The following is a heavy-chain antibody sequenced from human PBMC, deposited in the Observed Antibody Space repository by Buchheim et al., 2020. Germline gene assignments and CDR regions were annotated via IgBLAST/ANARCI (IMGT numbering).Heavy chain of an antibody. V-gene: IGHV4-31*03. J-gene: IGHJ6*02. D-gene: IGHD3-3*01. CDR2: IYYSGST. Sequence: QVQLQESGPGLVKPSQTLSLTCTVSGGSISSGGYYWSWIRQHPGKGLEWIGYIYYSGSTYYNPSLKSRVTISVDTPKNQFSLKLSSVTAADTAVYYCARDYRITIFGVVPINYYYYGMDVWGQGTT. CDR1: GGSISSGGYY. CDR3: ARDYRITIFGVVPINYYYYGMDV.